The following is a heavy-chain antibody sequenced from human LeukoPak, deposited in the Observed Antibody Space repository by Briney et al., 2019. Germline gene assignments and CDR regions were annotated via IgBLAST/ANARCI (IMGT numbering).Heavy chain of an antibody. CDR3: ARGRYCSSTSCAFDY. J-gene: IGHJ4*02. Sequence: SETLSLTCTVSGGSISSGGSYWSWIRQHPGKGLEWIGYIYYSGSTYYSPSLKSRVTISVDTSKNQFSLKLSSVTAADTAVYYCARGRYCSSTSCAFDYWGQGTLVTVSS. CDR2: IYYSGST. CDR1: GGSISSGGSY. D-gene: IGHD2-2*01. V-gene: IGHV4-31*03.